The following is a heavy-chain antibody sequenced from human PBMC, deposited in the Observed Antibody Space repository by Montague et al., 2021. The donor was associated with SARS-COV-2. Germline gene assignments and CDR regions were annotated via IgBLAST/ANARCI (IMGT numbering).Heavy chain of an antibody. CDR3: ARGSGSASATWFDP. Sequence: SETLSLTCTVSGGSIGSHYWSWIRLPPGKGLEWVGHINYTGVTKYKSSLKSRVTISVDTSKNQLSLKLDSVTAADTAVYYCARGSGSASATWFDPWGQGTLVTVSS. CDR2: INYTGVT. V-gene: IGHV4-59*11. J-gene: IGHJ5*02. CDR1: GGSIGSHY. D-gene: IGHD6-25*01.